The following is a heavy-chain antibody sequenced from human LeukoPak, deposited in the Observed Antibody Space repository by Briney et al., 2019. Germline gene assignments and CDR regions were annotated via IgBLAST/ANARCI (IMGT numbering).Heavy chain of an antibody. D-gene: IGHD2-15*01. CDR1: GYTFTGYY. Sequence: GASVKVSCKASGYTFTGYYMHWVRQAPGQGLEWMGWINPNSGDTNYAQKFQGRVTMTRDTSISTAYMELSRPRSDDTAIYYCTRERYWFDPWGQGTLVTVSS. CDR2: INPNSGDT. CDR3: TRERYWFDP. V-gene: IGHV1-2*02. J-gene: IGHJ5*02.